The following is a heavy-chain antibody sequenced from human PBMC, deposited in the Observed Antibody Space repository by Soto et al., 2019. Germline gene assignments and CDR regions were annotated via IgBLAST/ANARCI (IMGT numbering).Heavy chain of an antibody. V-gene: IGHV3-21*04. CDR1: GFTFSSYS. D-gene: IGHD2-15*01. CDR2: ISSSSSYI. CDR3: AKESRPEVDYFDY. J-gene: IGHJ4*02. Sequence: PGGSLRLACAASGFTFSSYSMNWVRQAPGKGLEWVSSISSSSSYIYYADSVKGRFTISRDNSKNTLYLQMNSLRAEDTAVYYCAKESRPEVDYFDYWGQGTLVTVSS.